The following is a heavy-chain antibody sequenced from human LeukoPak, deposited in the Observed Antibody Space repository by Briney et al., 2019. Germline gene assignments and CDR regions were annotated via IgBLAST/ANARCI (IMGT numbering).Heavy chain of an antibody. V-gene: IGHV1-8*01. D-gene: IGHD6-13*01. CDR3: ARLLSDRIAENWFDP. J-gene: IGHJ5*02. Sequence: VASVKVSCKASGYTFTSYDINWVRQATGQGLEWMGWMNPNSGNTGYAQKFQGRVTMTRNTSISTAYMELSSLRSEDTAVYYCARLLSDRIAENWFDPWGQGTLVTVSS. CDR2: MNPNSGNT. CDR1: GYTFTSYD.